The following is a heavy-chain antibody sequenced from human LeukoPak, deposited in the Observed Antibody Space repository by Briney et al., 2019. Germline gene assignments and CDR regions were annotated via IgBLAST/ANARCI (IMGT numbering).Heavy chain of an antibody. D-gene: IGHD2-15*01. Sequence: PGGSLRLSCAASGFTVSSNYMSWVRQAPGKGLEWVSVIYSGGSTYYADSVKGRFTISRDNSKNTLYLQMNSLRAEDTAVYYCARDDETKSNCSGGSCYSGYWGQGTLVTVSS. J-gene: IGHJ4*02. CDR3: ARDDETKSNCSGGSCYSGY. V-gene: IGHV3-53*01. CDR1: GFTVSSNY. CDR2: IYSGGST.